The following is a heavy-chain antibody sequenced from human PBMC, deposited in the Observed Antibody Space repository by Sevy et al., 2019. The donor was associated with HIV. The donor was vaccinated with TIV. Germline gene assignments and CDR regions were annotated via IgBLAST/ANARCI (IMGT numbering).Heavy chain of an antibody. CDR3: ASQSRQSYFCTGGECAFDI. V-gene: IGHV5-51*01. Sequence: GESLKISCNDSGHSFSTYWIAWVRQMPGKGLEWMGIIYPGDSDTRDSPSFQGQVTISADKYISTAYLQWSSLKASDTAMYYCASQSRQSYFCTGGECAFDIWGQGTMVTVSS. CDR2: IYPGDSDT. D-gene: IGHD2-8*02. J-gene: IGHJ3*02. CDR1: GHSFSTYW.